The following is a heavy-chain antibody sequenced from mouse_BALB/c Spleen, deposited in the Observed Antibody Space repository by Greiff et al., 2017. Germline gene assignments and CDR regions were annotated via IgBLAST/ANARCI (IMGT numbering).Heavy chain of an antibody. Sequence: QVQLQQSGAELAKPGASVKMSCKASGYTFTSYWMHWVKQRPGQGLEWIGYINPSTGYTEYNQKFKDKATLTADKSSSTAYMQLSSLTSEDSAVYYCARADYDGVYFDYWGQGTTLTVSS. CDR3: ARADYDGVYFDY. D-gene: IGHD2-4*01. J-gene: IGHJ2*01. CDR1: GYTFTSYW. V-gene: IGHV1-7*01. CDR2: INPSTGYT.